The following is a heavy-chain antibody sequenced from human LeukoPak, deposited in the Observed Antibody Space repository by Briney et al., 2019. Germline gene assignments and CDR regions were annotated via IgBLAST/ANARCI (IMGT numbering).Heavy chain of an antibody. CDR1: GYTVTSYD. J-gene: IGHJ6*02. CDR2: RKPNSGNT. Sequence: ASVEVSGKAAGYTVTSYDIKWGRQAAGQGVEWRGGRKPNSGNTGYAQKFQGRVTMTMNTSISTAYMELSSLRSEHTAVYYCARSPYSSSWYYYYYGMDVWGQGTTVTVSS. V-gene: IGHV1-8*01. CDR3: ARSPYSSSWYYYYYGMDV. D-gene: IGHD6-13*01.